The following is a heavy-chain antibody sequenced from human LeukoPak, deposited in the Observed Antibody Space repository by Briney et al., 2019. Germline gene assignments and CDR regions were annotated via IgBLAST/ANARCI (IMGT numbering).Heavy chain of an antibody. CDR3: ASDSSGWNWFDP. CDR1: VYTFTSYY. CDR2: INTSGGRT. V-gene: IGHV1-46*01. J-gene: IGHJ5*02. D-gene: IGHD6-19*01. Sequence: ASVKLSCKASVYTFTSYYMHWERQAPGQGLEWMGIINTSGGRTSYAQKFPGRVTMTRDTSTSTVYMELSSLRSEDTAVYYCASDSSGWNWFDPWGQGTLVTVS.